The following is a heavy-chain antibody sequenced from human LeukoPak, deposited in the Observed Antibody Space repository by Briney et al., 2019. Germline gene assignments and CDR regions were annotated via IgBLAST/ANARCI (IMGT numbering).Heavy chain of an antibody. V-gene: IGHV1-3*01. CDR2: INAGNGNT. CDR3: ARGLGYSYGYYFDY. CDR1: GYTFTNYA. J-gene: IGHJ4*02. Sequence: ASVKVSCKASGYTFTNYAVHWVRQAPGQRLEWMGWINAGNGNTEYSQNFQDRVTITRDTSATTAYMELSSLRSEDTAVYYCARGLGYSYGYYFDYWGQGTLVTVSS. D-gene: IGHD5-18*01.